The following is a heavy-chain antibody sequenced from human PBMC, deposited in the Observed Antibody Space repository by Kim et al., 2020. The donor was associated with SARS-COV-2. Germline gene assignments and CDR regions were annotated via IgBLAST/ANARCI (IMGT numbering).Heavy chain of an antibody. Sequence: SETLSLTCVVSGASISSSSCWSWVRQPPGKGLEWFGEVDHSGTTSYNVSLKSRVTISVDKSKNQFSLRLNSVSAADTAVYYCARGVSSAWPLSAWFDPWRQGPLGPVPP. CDR3: ARGVSSAWPLSAWFDP. CDR1: GASISSSSC. V-gene: IGHV4-4*02. CDR2: VDHSGTT. J-gene: IGHJ5*02. D-gene: IGHD3-22*01.